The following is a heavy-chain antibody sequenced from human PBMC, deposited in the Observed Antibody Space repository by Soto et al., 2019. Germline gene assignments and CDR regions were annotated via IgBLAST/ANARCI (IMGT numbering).Heavy chain of an antibody. V-gene: IGHV4-39*01. CDR2: IYYSGST. D-gene: IGHD3-16*02. CDR1: GGSISSSSYY. CDR3: ASSAPIFYDYVWGSYRSFRY. Sequence: SETLSLTCTVSGGSISSSSYYWGWIRQPPGKGLEWIGSIYYSGSTYYNPSLKSRVTISVDTSKNQFSLKLSSVTAADTAVYYCASSAPIFYDYVWGSYRSFRYWGQGTLVTVSS. J-gene: IGHJ4*02.